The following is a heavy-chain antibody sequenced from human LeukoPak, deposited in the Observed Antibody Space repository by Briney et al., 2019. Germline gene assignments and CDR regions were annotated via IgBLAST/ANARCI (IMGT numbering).Heavy chain of an antibody. CDR1: GGSISNFY. D-gene: IGHD3-10*01. J-gene: IGHJ4*02. CDR3: AASSHSGSYRAH. Sequence: PSETLSLTCSLSGGSISNFYLSWIRQPPGKGLEWIGYSSYTADSNYNPSHKSRVTISIDTSKNQFSLRLTSVTAADTAVYYCAASSHSGSYRAHWGQGTLVTVSS. V-gene: IGHV4-59*12. CDR2: SSYTADS.